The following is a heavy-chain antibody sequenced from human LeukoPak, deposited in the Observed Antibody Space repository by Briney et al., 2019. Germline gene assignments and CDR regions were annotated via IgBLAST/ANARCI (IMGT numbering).Heavy chain of an antibody. CDR3: ARQSKVAYCGGDCFYFDY. J-gene: IGHJ4*02. Sequence: SETLSLTCAVSGGSISSGGYSWSWIRQPPGKGLEWIGYIYYSGSTDYTPSLKSRVTISVDTSKNQFSLKLSSVTAADTVVYFCARQSKVAYCGGDCFYFDYWGRGALVTASS. CDR2: IYYSGST. CDR1: GGSISSGGYS. D-gene: IGHD2-21*02. V-gene: IGHV4-61*08.